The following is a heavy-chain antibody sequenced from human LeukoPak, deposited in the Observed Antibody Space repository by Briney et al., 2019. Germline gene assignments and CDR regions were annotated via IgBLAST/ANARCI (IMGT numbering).Heavy chain of an antibody. CDR2: IKQDESEK. CDR3: ARVEDYDILTGFDY. V-gene: IGHV3-7*01. Sequence: GGSLRLSCAASGFTFSSYWMSWVRQAPGKGLEWVANIKQDESEKYYVDSVKGRFTISTDNAKNSLYLQMNSLRAEDTAVYYCARVEDYDILTGFDYWGQGTLVTVSS. CDR1: GFTFSSYW. D-gene: IGHD3-9*01. J-gene: IGHJ4*02.